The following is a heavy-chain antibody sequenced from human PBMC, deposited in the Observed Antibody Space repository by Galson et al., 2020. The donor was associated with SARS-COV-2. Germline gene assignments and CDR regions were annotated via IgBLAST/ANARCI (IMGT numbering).Heavy chain of an antibody. Sequence: GGSLRLSCGASGFTFSRHAMAWVRQAPGKGLEWVSAISGSGGSTFYADSVNGRLTISRDNSKNTVFLQMRNLRVEDTAVYHCAKDLAARSVEVGTYYFDYWGQGALVTISS. D-gene: IGHD3-3*01. J-gene: IGHJ4*02. V-gene: IGHV3-23*01. CDR3: AKDLAARSVEVGTYYFDY. CDR2: ISGSGGST. CDR1: GFTFSRHA.